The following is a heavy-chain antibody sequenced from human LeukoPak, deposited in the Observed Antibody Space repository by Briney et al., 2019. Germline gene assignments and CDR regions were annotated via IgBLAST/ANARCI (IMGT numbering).Heavy chain of an antibody. CDR1: GFTFSSYA. V-gene: IGHV3-30*04. D-gene: IGHD6-13*01. CDR2: ISYDVGNK. CDR3: VRGLAAAGNGGYFDY. J-gene: IGHJ4*02. Sequence: PGGSLRLSCAASGFTFSSYAMHWVRQAPGKGLEWVSLISYDVGNKYYADSVKDRFTISRDNSRNTLFLQINSLRVEDTAVYYCVRGLAAAGNGGYFDYWGQGTLVTVSS.